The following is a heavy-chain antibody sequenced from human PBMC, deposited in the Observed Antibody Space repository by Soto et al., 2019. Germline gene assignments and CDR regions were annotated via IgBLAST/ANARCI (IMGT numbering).Heavy chain of an antibody. CDR3: AREQLAVAGTRYYYYGMDV. D-gene: IGHD6-19*01. CDR2: IYYSGST. V-gene: IGHV4-31*03. Sequence: SETLSLTCTVSGGSISSGGYYWSWIRQHPGKGLEWIGYIYYSGSTYYNTSLKSRVTISVDTSKNQFSLKLSSVTAADTAVYYCAREQLAVAGTRYYYYGMDVWGQGTTVTVSS. J-gene: IGHJ6*02. CDR1: GGSISSGGYY.